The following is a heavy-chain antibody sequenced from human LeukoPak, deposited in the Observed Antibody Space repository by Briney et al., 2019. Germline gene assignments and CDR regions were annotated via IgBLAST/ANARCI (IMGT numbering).Heavy chain of an antibody. V-gene: IGHV4-39*07. CDR1: GGSISSSSYY. D-gene: IGHD1-14*01. CDR3: ARARRGRRMRVPYYFDY. Sequence: PSETLSLTCTVSGGSISSSSYYWGWIRQPPGKGLEWIGSIYYSGSTYYNPSLKSRVTISVDTSKNQFSLKLSSVTAADTAVYYCARARRGRRMRVPYYFDYWGQGTLVTVSS. J-gene: IGHJ4*02. CDR2: IYYSGST.